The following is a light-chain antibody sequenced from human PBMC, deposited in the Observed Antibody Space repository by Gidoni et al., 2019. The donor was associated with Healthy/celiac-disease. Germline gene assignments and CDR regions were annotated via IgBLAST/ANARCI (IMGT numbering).Light chain of an antibody. CDR3: QQSYSTPQLT. CDR1: QSISTY. Sequence: DIQMTQSPSSLSASVGDRVTISCRARQSISTYLTWYQQKPGKAPKLLIYAAASLQSGVPSRFSGSGSGTDFTLTISSLQPEDFATYYCQQSYSTPQLTFGGGTKVEIK. V-gene: IGKV1-39*01. J-gene: IGKJ4*01. CDR2: AAA.